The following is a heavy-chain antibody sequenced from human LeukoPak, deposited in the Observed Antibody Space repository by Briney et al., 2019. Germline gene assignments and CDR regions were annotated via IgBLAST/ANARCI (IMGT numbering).Heavy chain of an antibody. J-gene: IGHJ4*02. CDR3: ARSYYDFWSGYYF. CDR1: GGTFSSYA. CDR2: IIPIFGTA. D-gene: IGHD3-3*01. V-gene: IGHV1-69*05. Sequence: EASVKVSCKASGGTFSSYAISWVRQAPGQGLEWMGGIIPIFGTANYAQKFQGRVTITTDESTSTAYMELSSLRSEDTAAYYCARSYYDFWSGYYFWGQGTLVTVSS.